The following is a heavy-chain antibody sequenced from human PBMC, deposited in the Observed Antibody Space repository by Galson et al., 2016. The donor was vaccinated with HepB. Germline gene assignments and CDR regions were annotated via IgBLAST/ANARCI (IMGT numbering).Heavy chain of an antibody. CDR2: ISYDGKNK. D-gene: IGHD1-26*01. Sequence: SVRLSCAASGFTYSTYTMHWVRQAPGKGLEWVALISYDGKNKHYVDSDRARSTISRDNSKNTVYLQMSSLQGDDTAVYYCASVVVGATDYYYYYGLDVWGQGTTVTVSS. CDR1: GFTYSTYT. V-gene: IGHV3-30*14. CDR3: ASVVVGATDYYYYYGLDV. J-gene: IGHJ6*02.